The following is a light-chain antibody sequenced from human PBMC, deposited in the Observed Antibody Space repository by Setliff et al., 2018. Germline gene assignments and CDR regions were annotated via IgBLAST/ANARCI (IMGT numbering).Light chain of an antibody. CDR1: SSNIGAGFG. J-gene: IGLJ2*01. Sequence: QSVLTQPPSVSGAPGQRVTISCAGSSSNIGAGFGVHWYQQLPGTAPKLLVYTNNNRPSGVPDRFSGSKSGTTATLVITGLQAEDEADYFCAARDDILSSLVFGGGTKVTVL. CDR2: TNN. V-gene: IGLV1-40*01. CDR3: AARDDILSSLV.